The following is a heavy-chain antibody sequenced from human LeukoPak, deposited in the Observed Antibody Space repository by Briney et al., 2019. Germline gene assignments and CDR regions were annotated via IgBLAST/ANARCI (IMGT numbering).Heavy chain of an antibody. CDR1: GFTLCNAW. V-gene: IGHV3-15*01. CDR2: IKSKNDGVTT. D-gene: IGHD3-16*02. Sequence: GGPLRLPCAASGFTLCNAWMIWAPQAPGEGLEWVGRIKSKNDGVTTDYAAPVKCRFTISRDDSKNTLYLQMNRLITEDTAVYYCSKASDYDYVWGSYPMYYFDYWGQGTLVPVSS. J-gene: IGHJ4*02. CDR3: SKASDYDYVWGSYPMYYFDY.